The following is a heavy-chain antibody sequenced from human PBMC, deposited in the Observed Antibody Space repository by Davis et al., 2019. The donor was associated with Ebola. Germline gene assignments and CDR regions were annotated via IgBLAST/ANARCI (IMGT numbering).Heavy chain of an antibody. CDR2: ISGSGGST. J-gene: IGHJ4*02. V-gene: IGHV3-23*01. Sequence: ETLSLTCTVSGGSFNGYYWTWVRQAPGKGLEWVSVISGSGGSTYYADSVKGRFTISRDNAKNTLSLQMNSLRAEDTAVYYCAKVRDDYWGQGTLVTVSS. CDR1: GGSFNGYY. CDR3: AKVRDDY.